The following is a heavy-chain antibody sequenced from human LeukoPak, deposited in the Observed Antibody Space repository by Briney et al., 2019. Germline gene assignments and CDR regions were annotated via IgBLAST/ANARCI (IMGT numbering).Heavy chain of an antibody. Sequence: SETLSLTXAVSGYSICSGYYWGWIRQPPGKGLEWIGSIYHSGSTYYNPSLKSRVTISVDTPKNQFSLKLSSVTAADTAVYYCARHGPYYYGSGSPFDYWGQGTLVTVSS. CDR2: IYHSGST. CDR1: GYSICSGYY. V-gene: IGHV4-38-2*01. D-gene: IGHD3-10*01. J-gene: IGHJ4*02. CDR3: ARHGPYYYGSGSPFDY.